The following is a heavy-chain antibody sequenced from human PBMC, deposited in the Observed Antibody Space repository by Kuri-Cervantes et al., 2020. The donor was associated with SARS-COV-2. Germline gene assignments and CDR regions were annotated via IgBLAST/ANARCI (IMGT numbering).Heavy chain of an antibody. Sequence: LRLSCTVSGGSISSHYWSWIRQPPGKGLEWIGYIYYSGSTYYNPSLKSRVTISVDTSKNQFSLKLSSVTAADTAVYYCARDGGLHEGYSYGYIDYWGQGTLVTVSS. V-gene: IGHV4-59*11. CDR1: GGSISSHY. J-gene: IGHJ4*02. CDR2: IYYSGST. D-gene: IGHD5-18*01. CDR3: ARDGGLHEGYSYGYIDY.